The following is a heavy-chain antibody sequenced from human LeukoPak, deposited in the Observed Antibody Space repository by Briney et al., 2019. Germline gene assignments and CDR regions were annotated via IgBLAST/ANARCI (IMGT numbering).Heavy chain of an antibody. CDR3: AHNRAALGLFDY. D-gene: IGHD5-18*01. CDR2: IFCDDDK. CDR1: GFSLSTSGVA. Sequence: SGPTLVNPTQTLTLTCTFSGFSLSTSGVAVGWIRQPPGKALECLALIFCDDDKRYRPSLKSRLTITKDTSKNQVVLTMTNMDPVDTATYYCAHNRAALGLFDYWGQGTLVTVSS. V-gene: IGHV2-5*02. J-gene: IGHJ4*02.